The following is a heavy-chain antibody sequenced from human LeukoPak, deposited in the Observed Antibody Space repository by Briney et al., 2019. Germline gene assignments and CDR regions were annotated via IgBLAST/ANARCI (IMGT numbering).Heavy chain of an antibody. V-gene: IGHV3-23*01. D-gene: IGHD2-15*01. CDR3: AKDSRDIVVVVAATLGAFDI. CDR2: ISGSGGST. J-gene: IGHJ3*02. Sequence: GGSLRLSCAASGFTFSNYGMNWVRQAPGKGLEWVSGISGSGGSTYSADSVKGRFIISRDNSKNMLYLQMNSLRAEDTAVYYCAKDSRDIVVVVAATLGAFDIWGQGTMVTVSS. CDR1: GFTFSNYG.